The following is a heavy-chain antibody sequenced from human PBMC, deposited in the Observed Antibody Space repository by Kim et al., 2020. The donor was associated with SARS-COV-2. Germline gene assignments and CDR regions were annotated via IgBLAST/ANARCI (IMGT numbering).Heavy chain of an antibody. Sequence: GGSLRLSCAASGFTFSSYAMHWVRQAPGKGLEWVAVIWYDGSNKYYADSVKGRFTISRDNSKNTLYLQMNSLRAEDTAVYYCAKEGYGGNHFDYWGQGTLVTVSS. CDR3: AKEGYGGNHFDY. J-gene: IGHJ4*02. D-gene: IGHD2-15*01. CDR2: IWYDGSNK. CDR1: GFTFSSYA. V-gene: IGHV3-33*06.